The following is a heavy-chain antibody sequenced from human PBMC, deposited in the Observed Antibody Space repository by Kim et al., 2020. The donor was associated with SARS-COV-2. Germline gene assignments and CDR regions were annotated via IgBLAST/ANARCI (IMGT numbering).Heavy chain of an antibody. CDR2: IDPSDSYT. D-gene: IGHD1-1*01. Sequence: GESLKISCQVSGYRFSSHWISWLRHIPGKGLEWMGMIDPSDSYTKYNPSFQGHVTISSDESIDTVYLQWSSLKASGTAIYYCARHLSYMGMGTTDIFDIWGPETVVT. CDR3: ARHLSYMGMGTTDIFDI. V-gene: IGHV5-10-1*01. CDR1: GYRFSSHW. J-gene: IGHJ3*02.